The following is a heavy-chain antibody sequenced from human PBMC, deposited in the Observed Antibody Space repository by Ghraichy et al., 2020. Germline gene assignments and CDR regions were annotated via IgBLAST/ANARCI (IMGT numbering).Heavy chain of an antibody. CDR1: GYTFTGYY. Sequence: ASVKVSCKASGYTFTGYYMHWVRQAPGQGLEWMGWINPNSGGTNYAQKFQGRVTMTRDTSISTVYMELSRLRSDDTAVYYCARAAKHNLYYDSGGPRDWFDPWGQGTLVTVSS. V-gene: IGHV1-2*02. CDR3: ARAAKHNLYYDSGGPRDWFDP. J-gene: IGHJ5*02. D-gene: IGHD3-22*01. CDR2: INPNSGGT.